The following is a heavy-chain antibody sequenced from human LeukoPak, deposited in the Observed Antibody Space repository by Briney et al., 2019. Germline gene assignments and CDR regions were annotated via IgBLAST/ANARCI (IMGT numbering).Heavy chain of an antibody. CDR1: GFTVSSSY. J-gene: IGHJ4*02. V-gene: IGHV3-53*03. Sequence: HPGGSLRLSCAASGFTVSSSYMSWVRQAPGKGLEWVSVIYSGGSIYYAASVKGRFTISRDDSKNSLYLQMNSLKSEDTAVYYCASGSYASSNYPSWGQGTLVTVSS. CDR2: IYSGGSI. D-gene: IGHD3-22*01. CDR3: ASGSYASSNYPS.